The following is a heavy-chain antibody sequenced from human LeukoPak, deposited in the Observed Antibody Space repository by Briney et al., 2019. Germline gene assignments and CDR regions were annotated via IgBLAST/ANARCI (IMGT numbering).Heavy chain of an antibody. D-gene: IGHD6-19*01. J-gene: IGHJ4*02. CDR2: IYYSGST. CDR3: ARHSSGWLLYFDY. Sequence: SETLSHTCTVSGGXTSSRSYYWGWIRQPPGKGLEWIGSIYYSGSTYYNPSLKSRVTISVDTSKNEFSLKLSSVTAADTAVYYCARHSSGWLLYFDYWGQGTLVTVSS. CDR1: GGXTSSRSYY. V-gene: IGHV4-39*01.